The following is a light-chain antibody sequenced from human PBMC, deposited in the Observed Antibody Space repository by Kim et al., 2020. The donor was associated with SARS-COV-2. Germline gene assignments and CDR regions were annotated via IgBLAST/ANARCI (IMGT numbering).Light chain of an antibody. Sequence: SYELTQPPSVSVSPGQTASITCSGDKLGNKYTSWYQQKPGQSPVLVMYQDSKRPSGIPERFSGSNSGSTATLTISGTQAIDEADYYCQAWDSSTAVVFGGGTQLNVL. CDR2: QDS. V-gene: IGLV3-1*01. CDR1: KLGNKY. CDR3: QAWDSSTAVV. J-gene: IGLJ2*01.